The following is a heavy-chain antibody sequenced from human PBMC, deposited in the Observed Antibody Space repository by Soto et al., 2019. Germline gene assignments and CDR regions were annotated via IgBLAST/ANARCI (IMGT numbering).Heavy chain of an antibody. Sequence: QVHLVESGGGVVQPGTSLRLSCAASGFSFSNYAMHWVRQAPGKGLEWVAVTWYDGSNTYYADSVRGRFTVSRDNPKNQLYLQMDSLRKEDTVVYICVRDSKWDLTNGFDVWGQGTTVIVSS. CDR2: TWYDGSNT. CDR3: VRDSKWDLTNGFDV. CDR1: GFSFSNYA. J-gene: IGHJ3*01. V-gene: IGHV3-33*01. D-gene: IGHD1-26*01.